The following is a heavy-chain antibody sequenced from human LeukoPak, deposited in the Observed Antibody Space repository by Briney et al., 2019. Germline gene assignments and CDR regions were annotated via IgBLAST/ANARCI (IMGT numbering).Heavy chain of an antibody. V-gene: IGHV3-7*04. CDR1: GFTFSNFW. D-gene: IGHD1-1*01. J-gene: IGHJ4*02. Sequence: GGSLRPSCAPSGFTFSNFWMSWVRQAPGRGLEWVANIHPEGNEKYHVESVKGRFTISRDNTRDLLFLQMNGLRVEDTAVYYCARGDDFSGDHWGQGTLVTVSS. CDR3: ARGDDFSGDH. CDR2: IHPEGNEK.